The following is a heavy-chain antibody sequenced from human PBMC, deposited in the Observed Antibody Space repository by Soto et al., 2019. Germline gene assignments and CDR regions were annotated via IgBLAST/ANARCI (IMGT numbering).Heavy chain of an antibody. Sequence: SQTLSLTCVISGDSVSSNSAAWSWIRQSPSRGLEWLGRTYYRSKWYNDYAVSVKSRITINPDTSKNQFSLQLNSVTPEDTAVDYCARGDISPVAGGWGYFDFWGQGTLVTVSS. CDR1: GDSVSSNSAA. CDR2: TYYRSKWYN. CDR3: ARGDISPVAGGWGYFDF. D-gene: IGHD6-19*01. J-gene: IGHJ4*02. V-gene: IGHV6-1*01.